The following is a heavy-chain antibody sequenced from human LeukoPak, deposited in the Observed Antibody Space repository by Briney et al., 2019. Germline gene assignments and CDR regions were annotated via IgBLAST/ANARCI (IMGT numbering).Heavy chain of an antibody. D-gene: IGHD6-19*01. Sequence: SETLSLTCTVSGGSISSTSYYWGWIRQPPGKGLEWIGNIYYSGSTYYNPSLKSRVTISVDTSKKQFSLKLTSMTAADTAVYYCGRVRGWSLREYYYYYMDVWAKGTTVTVSS. CDR3: GRVRGWSLREYYYYYMDV. V-gene: IGHV4-39*07. J-gene: IGHJ6*03. CDR2: IYYSGST. CDR1: GGSISSTSYY.